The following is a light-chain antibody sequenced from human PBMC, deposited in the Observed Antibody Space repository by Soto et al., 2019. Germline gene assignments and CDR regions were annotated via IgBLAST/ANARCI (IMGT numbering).Light chain of an antibody. J-gene: IGLJ1*01. Sequence: QSVLTQPPSVSEAPGQRVTISCTGTSSDIGAGYDVHWYQQLPGAAPKLLIYSNAIRPSGVPDRFSASKSGTSASLAITGLRAEDEADYYCQSYDNSLNTYVFGTGTKVTVL. V-gene: IGLV1-40*01. CDR3: QSYDNSLNTYV. CDR2: SNA. CDR1: SSDIGAGYD.